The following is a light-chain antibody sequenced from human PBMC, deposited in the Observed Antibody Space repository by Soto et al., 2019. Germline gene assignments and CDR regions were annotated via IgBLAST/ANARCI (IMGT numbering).Light chain of an antibody. CDR1: QNISGY. V-gene: IGKV3-11*01. CDR3: QQRSNWPWT. J-gene: IGKJ1*01. Sequence: DIVLTQSPATLSLSPGQRATLSCRASQNISGYLAWYQQKPGQAPRLLIYDASNRATGIPVRFSGSGSLTDYTLTVSSLEPEDLAVYYCQQRSNWPWTFGQGTNV. CDR2: DAS.